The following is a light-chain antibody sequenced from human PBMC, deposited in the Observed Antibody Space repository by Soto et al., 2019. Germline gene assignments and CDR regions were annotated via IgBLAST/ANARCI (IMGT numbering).Light chain of an antibody. CDR1: QSVSSN. V-gene: IGKV3-15*01. Sequence: EIVMTQSPVTLSVSPGERATLSCRASQSVSSNLAWYQQKPGQAPRLLIYGASTRATGIPARFSGSGSGTEFTLTISSLQSEDFAVYYCHQYNNWPPVTFGQGTKLEIK. CDR2: GAS. J-gene: IGKJ2*01. CDR3: HQYNNWPPVT.